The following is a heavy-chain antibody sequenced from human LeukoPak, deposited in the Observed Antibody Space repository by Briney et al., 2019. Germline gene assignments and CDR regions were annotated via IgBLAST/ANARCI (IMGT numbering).Heavy chain of an antibody. D-gene: IGHD6-13*01. CDR3: ARGSWYLTLNAFDI. Sequence: SETLSLTCTVSGGSISSYYWSWIRQPPGKGLEWIGYIYYSGSTNYNPSLKSRVTISVDTSKNQFSLELSSVTAADTAVYYCARGSWYLTLNAFDIWGQGTMVTVSS. CDR1: GGSISSYY. CDR2: IYYSGST. J-gene: IGHJ3*02. V-gene: IGHV4-59*01.